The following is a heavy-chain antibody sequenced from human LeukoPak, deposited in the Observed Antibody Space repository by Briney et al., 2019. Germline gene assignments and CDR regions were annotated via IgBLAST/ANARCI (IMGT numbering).Heavy chain of an antibody. CDR3: ARYRGYYYDSSGYYYVDHYFDY. J-gene: IGHJ4*02. Sequence: SETLSLTCTVSGGSISSYYWSWIRQPPGKGLEWIGYIYYSGSTNYNLSLKSRVTISVDTSKNQFSLKLSSVTAADTAVYYCARYRGYYYDSSGYYYVDHYFDYWGQGTLVTVSS. CDR1: GGSISSYY. CDR2: IYYSGST. V-gene: IGHV4-59*01. D-gene: IGHD3-22*01.